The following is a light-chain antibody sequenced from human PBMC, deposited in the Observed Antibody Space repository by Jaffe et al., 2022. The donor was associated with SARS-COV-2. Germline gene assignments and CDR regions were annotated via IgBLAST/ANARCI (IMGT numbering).Light chain of an antibody. V-gene: IGKV1-39*01. CDR2: AAS. CDR3: QHSYTTPALS. J-gene: IGKJ4*01. CDR1: QSINHY. Sequence: IQMTQSPSSLSASVGDRVTITCRSSQSINHYLNWYQQKPGKAPKLLIYAASSLQSGVPSRFSGGGSGTDFTLTISSLQPDDFATYYCQHSYTTPALSFGGGTKVEIK.